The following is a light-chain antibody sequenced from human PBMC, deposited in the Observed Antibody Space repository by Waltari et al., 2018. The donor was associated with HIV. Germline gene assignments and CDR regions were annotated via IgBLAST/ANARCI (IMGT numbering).Light chain of an antibody. V-gene: IGKV3-11*01. CDR3: QQRSNWSWT. J-gene: IGKJ1*01. CDR2: DAS. CDR1: QSVSSY. Sequence: EIVLTQSPSTLSLSPGERAHLSCRASQSVSSYLAWYQQKPGQAPRLLIYDASNRATGIPARFSGSGSGTDFTLTISSLEPEDFAVYYCQQRSNWSWTFGQGTKVEIK.